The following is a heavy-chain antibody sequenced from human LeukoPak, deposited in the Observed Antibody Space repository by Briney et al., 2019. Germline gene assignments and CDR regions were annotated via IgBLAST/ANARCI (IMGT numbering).Heavy chain of an antibody. CDR2: IYYSGST. CDR3: SCFAVITGNLRCDH. V-gene: IGHV4-31*03. Sequence: SETLSLTCTVSGGSISSGGYYWSWIRQHTGKGLEWIGYIYYSGSTDYNPSLKSRVTISVDTSKNQFSLKLSSVTAADTAVYYWSCFAVITGNLRCDHWGQGTQVTVSS. CDR1: GGSISSGGYY. J-gene: IGHJ4*02. D-gene: IGHD4-17*01.